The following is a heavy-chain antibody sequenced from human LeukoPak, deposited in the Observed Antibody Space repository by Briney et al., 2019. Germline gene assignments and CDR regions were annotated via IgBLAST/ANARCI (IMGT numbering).Heavy chain of an antibody. CDR3: ARDLLDGYASFDY. CDR1: GGSISSSSYY. J-gene: IGHJ4*02. CDR2: IYYSGST. Sequence: SETLSLTCTVSGGSISSSSYYWGWIRQPPGKGLEWIGSIYYSGSTYYNPSLKSRVTISVDTSKNQFSLKLSSVTAADTAVYYCARDLLDGYASFDYWGQGTLVTVSS. D-gene: IGHD5-24*01. V-gene: IGHV4-39*07.